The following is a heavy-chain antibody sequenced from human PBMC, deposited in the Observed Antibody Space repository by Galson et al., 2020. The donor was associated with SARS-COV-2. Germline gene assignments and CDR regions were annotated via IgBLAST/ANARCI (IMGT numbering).Heavy chain of an antibody. CDR2: VHDSGNT. Sequence: ASETLSLTCSVSGGSVSGDTYYWSWIRQSPGKGLEWIAYVHDSGNTIYNPSLRSRVVISLDSSTNQFSLRQTSVTSADTAVYYCARGNQYTSGWPFFDYWGQGTLVTVSS. CDR3: ARGNQYTSGWPFFDY. CDR1: GGSVSGDTYY. D-gene: IGHD6-19*01. J-gene: IGHJ4*02. V-gene: IGHV4-61*01.